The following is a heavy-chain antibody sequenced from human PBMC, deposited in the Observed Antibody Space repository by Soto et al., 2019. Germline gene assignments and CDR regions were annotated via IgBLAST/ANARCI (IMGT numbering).Heavy chain of an antibody. Sequence: PGGSLRLSCAASGFTFSSYAMSWVRQAPGKGLEWVSAISGSGGSTYYADSVKGRFTISRDNSKNTLYLQMNSLRAEDTAVYYCARHYGDYRGNFDYWGQGTLVTVSS. D-gene: IGHD4-17*01. CDR2: ISGSGGST. CDR3: ARHYGDYRGNFDY. J-gene: IGHJ4*02. CDR1: GFTFSSYA. V-gene: IGHV3-23*01.